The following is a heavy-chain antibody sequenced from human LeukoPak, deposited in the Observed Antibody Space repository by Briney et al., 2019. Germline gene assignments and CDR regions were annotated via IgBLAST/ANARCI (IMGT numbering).Heavy chain of an antibody. CDR3: ARAQYSSPPPLYYYYGMDV. CDR2: IYYSGST. CDR1: GGSISSYY. Sequence: PSETLSLTCTVSGGSISSYYWSWIRQPPGKELEWFGYIYYSGSTNYNPSLKSRVTISVDTSKNQFSLKLSSVTAADTAVYYCARAQYSSPPPLYYYYGMDVWGQGTTVTVSS. V-gene: IGHV4-59*01. J-gene: IGHJ6*02. D-gene: IGHD6-6*01.